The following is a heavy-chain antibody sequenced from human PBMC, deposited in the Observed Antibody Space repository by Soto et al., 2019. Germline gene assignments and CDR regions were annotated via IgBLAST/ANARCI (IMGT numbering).Heavy chain of an antibody. V-gene: IGHV1-69*13. J-gene: IGHJ6*02. D-gene: IGHD3-3*01. CDR1: GGTFSSYA. CDR3: ASEGIESGPKMAV. CDR2: IIPIFGTA. Sequence: ASVKVSCKASGGTFSSYAISWVRQAPGQGLDWMGGIIPIFGTANYAKKFQGRVTITADESTSTAYMELSSLRSEDTAVYYCASEGIESGPKMAVWGQGTTVTVSS.